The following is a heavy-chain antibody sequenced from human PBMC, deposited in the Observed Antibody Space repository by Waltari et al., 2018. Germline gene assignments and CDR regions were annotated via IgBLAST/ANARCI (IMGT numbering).Heavy chain of an antibody. J-gene: IGHJ4*02. V-gene: IGHV3-33*01. CDR3: ARDTAPGSWVGAGPEY. CDR1: GFTFSSYG. CDR2: IWNDVCNK. Sequence: QVQLVESGGGVVQPGRSLRLSCAASGFTFSSYGMQWVRQAPGKGLEWVAIIWNDVCNKFVADSLEGRFTISRDDPKNVLYLPMNRLRSEDTAVYYCARDTAPGSWVGAGPEYWGQGTLVTVSS. D-gene: IGHD1-26*01.